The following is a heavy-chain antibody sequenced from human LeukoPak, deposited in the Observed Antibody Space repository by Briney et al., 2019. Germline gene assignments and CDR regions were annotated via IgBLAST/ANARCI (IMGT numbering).Heavy chain of an antibody. D-gene: IGHD2-21*02. CDR1: GSTFSTLA. J-gene: IGHJ4*02. CDR2: ISSRGDDT. Sequence: GGSLRLSCTASGSTFSTLAMSWVRQAPGKGLEWVSSISSRGDDTSYADSVKGRFTISRDNSKNTLYLQLNSLRVDDAAIYYCAKHRRSTLVTAYFDSWGQGTLVTVSS. CDR3: AKHRRSTLVTAYFDS. V-gene: IGHV3-23*01.